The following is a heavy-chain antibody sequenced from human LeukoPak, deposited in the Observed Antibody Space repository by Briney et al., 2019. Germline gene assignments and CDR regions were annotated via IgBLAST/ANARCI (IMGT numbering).Heavy chain of an antibody. CDR2: IYHSGST. D-gene: IGHD6-13*01. Sequence: PSQTLSLTCAVSGGSISSGGYSWSWIRQPPGKGLEWIGYIYHSGSTYYNPSLKSRVSISVDRSKNQFSLKLSSVTAADTAVYYCARAVAAAGGFYYYYYGMDVWGQGTTVTVSS. CDR3: ARAVAAAGGFYYYYYGMDV. CDR1: GGSISSGGYS. V-gene: IGHV4-30-2*01. J-gene: IGHJ6*02.